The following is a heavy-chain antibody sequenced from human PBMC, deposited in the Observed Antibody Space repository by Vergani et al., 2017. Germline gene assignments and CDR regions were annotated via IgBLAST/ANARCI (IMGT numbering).Heavy chain of an antibody. CDR2: IQFDGSNQ. Sequence: QGQLVESGGGVVQRGGSLRLSCATSGFTSSNYDMQWIRQGPGKGLEFVAFIQFDGSNQYYADSVKGRFTLSRDFSKNTLYLQMNSLRTDDTATYYCAKHFRGWGIDYWGQGTQVIVSS. D-gene: IGHD3-16*01. J-gene: IGHJ4*02. V-gene: IGHV3-30*02. CDR1: GFTSSNYD. CDR3: AKHFRGWGIDY.